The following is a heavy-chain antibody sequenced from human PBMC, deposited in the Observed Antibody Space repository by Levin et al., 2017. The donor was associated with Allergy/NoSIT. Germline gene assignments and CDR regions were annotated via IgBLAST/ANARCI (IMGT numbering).Heavy chain of an antibody. J-gene: IGHJ6*02. D-gene: IGHD4/OR15-4a*01. CDR2: IKRKTDAGTT. Sequence: GGSLRLSCAATGFTFSNAWMSWVRQAPGKGLEWVGRIKRKTDAGTTDYAAPVKGRFTISRDDSTDMLYLQMNSLKAEDTAVYHCATEGALTTITYGMDVWGQGTTVTVSS. CDR3: ATEGALTTITYGMDV. CDR1: GFTFSNAW. V-gene: IGHV3-15*01.